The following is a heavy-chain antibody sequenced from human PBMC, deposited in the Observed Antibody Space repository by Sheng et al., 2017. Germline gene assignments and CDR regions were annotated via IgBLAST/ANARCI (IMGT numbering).Heavy chain of an antibody. CDR3: AKEGTTVTPRSYYYYMTS. D-gene: IGHD4-17*01. CDR2: IRYDGSNK. Sequence: QVQLVESGGGVVQPGGSLRLSCAASGFTFSSYGMHWVRQAPGKGLEWVAFIRYDGSNKYYADSVKGRFTISRDNSKNTLYLQMNSLRAEDTAVYYCAKEGTTVTPRSYYYYMTSGRKERRHRLL. J-gene: IGHJ6*03. V-gene: IGHV3-30*02. CDR1: GFTFSSYG.